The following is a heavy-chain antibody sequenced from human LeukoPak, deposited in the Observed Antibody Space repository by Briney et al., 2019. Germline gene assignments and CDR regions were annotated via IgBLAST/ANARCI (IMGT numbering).Heavy chain of an antibody. Sequence: GASVKVSCKASGGTFSSYAISWVRQAPGQGLEWMGWISAYNGNTNYAQKLQGRVTMTTDTSTSTAYMELRSLRSDDTAVYYCARGEVYSSSWYGDYWGQGTLVTVSS. D-gene: IGHD6-13*01. CDR2: ISAYNGNT. J-gene: IGHJ4*02. CDR1: GGTFSSYA. V-gene: IGHV1-18*01. CDR3: ARGEVYSSSWYGDY.